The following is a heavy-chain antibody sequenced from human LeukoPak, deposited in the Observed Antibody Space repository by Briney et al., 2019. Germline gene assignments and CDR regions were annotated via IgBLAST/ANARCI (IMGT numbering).Heavy chain of an antibody. D-gene: IGHD3-10*01. CDR3: ARDLPTMVRGVIIENWFDP. V-gene: IGHV4-4*07. CDR1: GGSISPYY. Sequence: SETLSLTCSVSGGSISPYYWSWIRQPAGKGLEWIGRIYTSGSTNYNPSLKSRVTMSVDTSKNQFSLKLSSVTAADTAVYYCARDLPTMVRGVIIENWFDPWGQGTLVTVSS. CDR2: IYTSGST. J-gene: IGHJ5*02.